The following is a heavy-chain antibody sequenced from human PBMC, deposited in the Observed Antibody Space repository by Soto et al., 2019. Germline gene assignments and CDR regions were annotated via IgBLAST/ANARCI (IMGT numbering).Heavy chain of an antibody. D-gene: IGHD2-2*01. J-gene: IGHJ6*02. Sequence: PGESLKISCKGSGYSFTSYWIGWVRQMPGKGLEWMGIIYPGDSDTRYSPSFQGQVTISADKSISTAYLQWSSLKASDTAMYYCARRACSSTSCYAPYYYGMDVWGQGTTVTVSS. CDR1: GYSFTSYW. CDR3: ARRACSSTSCYAPYYYGMDV. CDR2: IYPGDSDT. V-gene: IGHV5-51*01.